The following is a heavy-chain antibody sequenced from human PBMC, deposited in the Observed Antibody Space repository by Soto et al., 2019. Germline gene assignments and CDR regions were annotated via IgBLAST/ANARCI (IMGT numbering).Heavy chain of an antibody. V-gene: IGHV3-74*01. J-gene: IGHJ4*02. CDR2: INTDGPDS. D-gene: IGHD7-27*01. CDR3: ARDYPGDGIDY. Sequence: EVQLVDSGGGLVQPGGSLRLSCAASGFTFTTYWMHWVRQVPGPGPVWVSHINTDGPDSSYADTVKGRFTISKDNDRNTLYLHMRGLRAEDAAVYYCARDYPGDGIDYWGQGTLVTVSS. CDR1: GFTFTTYW.